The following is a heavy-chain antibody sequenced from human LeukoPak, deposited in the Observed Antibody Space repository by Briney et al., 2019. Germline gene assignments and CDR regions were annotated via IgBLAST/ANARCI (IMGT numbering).Heavy chain of an antibody. D-gene: IGHD1-1*01. CDR2: IIPILGIA. Sequence: GASVKVSCKAPGGTFSSYTISWVRQAPGQGLEWMGRIIPILGIANYAQKFQGRVTITADKSTSTAYMELSSLRSEDTAVYYCARDAGTTRGHTIDYWGQGTLVTVSS. V-gene: IGHV1-69*04. CDR1: GGTFSSYT. J-gene: IGHJ4*02. CDR3: ARDAGTTRGHTIDY.